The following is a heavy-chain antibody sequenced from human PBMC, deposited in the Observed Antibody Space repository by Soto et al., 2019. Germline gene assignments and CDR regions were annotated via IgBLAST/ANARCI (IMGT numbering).Heavy chain of an antibody. J-gene: IGHJ4*02. V-gene: IGHV3-23*01. CDR2: ISGSGGST. CDR3: AKEGADYDILTRYFDY. CDR1: GFTFSSYA. Sequence: EVQLLESGGGLVQPGGSLRLSCAASGFTFSSYAMSWVRQAPGKGLEWVSAISGSGGSTYYADSVKGRFTISRDNSKNTLDLQMNSLRAEDTAVYYCAKEGADYDILTRYFDYWGQGPLVTVSS. D-gene: IGHD3-9*01.